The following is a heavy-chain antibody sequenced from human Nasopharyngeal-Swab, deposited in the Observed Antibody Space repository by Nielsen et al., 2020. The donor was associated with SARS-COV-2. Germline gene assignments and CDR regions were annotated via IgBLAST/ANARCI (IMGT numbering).Heavy chain of an antibody. CDR3: ARQIYDFWSGYGLVYYYYMDV. CDR2: IYYSGST. J-gene: IGHJ6*03. Sequence: WMRQRPGKGLEWLGYIYYSGSTNYNPSLKRRVTISVDTSKNQFSLKLSSVTAADTAVYYCARQIYDFWSGYGLVYYYYMDVWGKGTTVTVSS. V-gene: IGHV4-59*08. D-gene: IGHD3-3*01.